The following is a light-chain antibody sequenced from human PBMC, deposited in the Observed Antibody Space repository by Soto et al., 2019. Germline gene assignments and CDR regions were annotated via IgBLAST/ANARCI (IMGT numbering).Light chain of an antibody. V-gene: IGKV4-1*01. CDR3: QQYYSTPLT. J-gene: IGKJ4*01. CDR2: WAS. Sequence: DIVMTQSPDSLAVSLGERATINCKSSQSVLYSSNNKNYLAWYQQTPRQPPKLLIYWASTRESGVPDRFSGSGSGRDFTITISSLQAEDVALYYCQQYYSTPLTFGGGTKVEIK. CDR1: QSVLYSSNNKNY.